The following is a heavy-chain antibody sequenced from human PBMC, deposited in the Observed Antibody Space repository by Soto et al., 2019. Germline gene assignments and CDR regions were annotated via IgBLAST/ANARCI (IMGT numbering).Heavy chain of an antibody. CDR2: IYYSGST. V-gene: IGHV4-31*03. CDR3: ASTVYCSSTSCYGVDAFDI. J-gene: IGHJ3*02. CDR1: GGSISSGGYY. D-gene: IGHD2-2*01. Sequence: QVQLQESGPGLVKPSQTLSLTCTVSGGSISSGGYYWSWIRQHPGKGLEWIGYIYYSGSTYYNPSLKSRVIISVDTSKNQFSLKLSSVTAADTAVYYCASTVYCSSTSCYGVDAFDIWGQGTMVTVSS.